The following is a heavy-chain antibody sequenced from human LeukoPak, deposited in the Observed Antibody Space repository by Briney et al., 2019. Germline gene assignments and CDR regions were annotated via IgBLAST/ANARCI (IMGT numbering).Heavy chain of an antibody. Sequence: PGGSLRLSCAASGVTFSGYSMNWVRQAPGKGLEWVANIKQDGSEKYYVDSVKGRFTISRDNAKNSLYLQMNSLRAEDTAVYYCARGGSYWGQGTLVTVSS. CDR3: ARGGSY. J-gene: IGHJ4*02. V-gene: IGHV3-7*01. D-gene: IGHD1-26*01. CDR2: IKQDGSEK. CDR1: GVTFSGYS.